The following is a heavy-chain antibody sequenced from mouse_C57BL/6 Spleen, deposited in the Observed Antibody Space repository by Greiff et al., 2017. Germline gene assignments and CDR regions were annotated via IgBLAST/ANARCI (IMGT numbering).Heavy chain of an antibody. J-gene: IGHJ4*01. D-gene: IGHD2-4*01. CDR3: ARLHYDYDEPYAMDY. CDR1: GYTFTSYW. Sequence: QVQLQQPGAELVRPGSSVKLSCKASGYTFTSYWMDWVKQRPGQGLEWIGNIYPSDSETHYNQKFKEKATLTVDKSSSTAYMQLSSLTSEDSAVYYCARLHYDYDEPYAMDYWGQGTSVTVSS. V-gene: IGHV1-61*01. CDR2: IYPSDSET.